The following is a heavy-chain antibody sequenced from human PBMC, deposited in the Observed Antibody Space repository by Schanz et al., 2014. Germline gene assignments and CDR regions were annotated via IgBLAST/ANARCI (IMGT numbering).Heavy chain of an antibody. D-gene: IGHD6-6*01. CDR2: ISSGSSTI. CDR1: GFIFSDNY. J-gene: IGHJ6*02. Sequence: QVQLVESGGGLVKPGGSLRLSCVVSGFIFSDNYMSWIRQAPGKGLEWISYISSGSSTIHYADSVKGRFTISRDNAKNSLFLQMNSLRAEDTAIYYCATSYSSSSYFYVMDVWGQGTTVTVSS. V-gene: IGHV3-11*01. CDR3: ATSYSSSSYFYVMDV.